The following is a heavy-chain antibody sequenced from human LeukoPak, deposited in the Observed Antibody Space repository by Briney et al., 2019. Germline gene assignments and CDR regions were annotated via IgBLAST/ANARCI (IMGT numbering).Heavy chain of an antibody. J-gene: IGHJ4*02. V-gene: IGHV3-53*01. CDR3: ARRPGN. CDR2: IYSGGTI. D-gene: IGHD1-14*01. Sequence: GGSLRLSCVAPGCAGGSNYMSWVRQAPGKGLEWVSLIYSGGTIRYADSVKGRFTISRDSSKNTLFLQMNDLTVEDTARYYCARRPGNWGQGILVTVSS. CDR1: GCAGGSNY.